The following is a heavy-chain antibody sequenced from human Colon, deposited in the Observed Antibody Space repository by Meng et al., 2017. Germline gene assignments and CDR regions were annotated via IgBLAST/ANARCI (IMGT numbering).Heavy chain of an antibody. D-gene: IGHD3-10*01. CDR2: IYHSGNT. CDR3: ARRAPLWFGELASFDS. Sequence: VRVEEAGPGLGKPSGTLSLTCTVSSGSFSSSNWWTWVRQPPGKGLEWIGEIYHSGNTNYNPSLKSRVTISVDKSKNQFSLKLNSVTAADTAVYFCARRAPLWFGELASFDSWGQGTLVTASS. CDR1: SGSFSSSNW. V-gene: IGHV4-4*02. J-gene: IGHJ4*02.